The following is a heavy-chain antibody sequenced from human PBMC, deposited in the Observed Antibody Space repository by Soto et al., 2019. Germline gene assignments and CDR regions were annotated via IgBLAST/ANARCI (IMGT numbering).Heavy chain of an antibody. J-gene: IGHJ4*02. CDR2: ILPIFTTA. V-gene: IGHV1-69*13. Sequence: SVKVSCKASGGTFSNYAFSWVRQAPGQGLEWMGGILPIFTTATYAPKFQDRVTITADESTSTVYMDLSSLRSEDTALYYCAKDIGFQQHLFVFDNWGQGTLVTVSS. D-gene: IGHD6-13*01. CDR3: AKDIGFQQHLFVFDN. CDR1: GGTFSNYA.